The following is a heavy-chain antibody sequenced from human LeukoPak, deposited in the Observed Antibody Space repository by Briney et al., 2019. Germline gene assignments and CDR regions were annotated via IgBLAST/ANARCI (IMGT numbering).Heavy chain of an antibody. CDR1: GYTFTSYG. D-gene: IGHD1-1*01. CDR2: ISAYNGNT. V-gene: IGHV1-18*01. J-gene: IGHJ6*02. CDR3: AREDNDDYYYYGMDV. Sequence: GASVKVSCKASGYTFTSYGISWVRQAPGQGLEWMGWISAYNGNTNYAQKLQGRVTMTTDTSTNTAYMELRSLRSDDTAVYYCAREDNDDYYYYGMDVWGQGTAVTVSS.